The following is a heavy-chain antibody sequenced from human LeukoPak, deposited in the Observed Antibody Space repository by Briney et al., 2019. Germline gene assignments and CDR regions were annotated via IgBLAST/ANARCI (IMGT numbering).Heavy chain of an antibody. CDR3: ARYVDTAMVTAFDI. V-gene: IGHV4-30-4*01. Sequence: SQTLSLTCTVSGGSISSGDYYWSWIRQPPGKGLEWIGYIYYSGSTYYNPSLKSRVTISVDTSKNQFSLKLSSVAAADTAVYYCARYVDTAMVTAFDIWGQGTMDTVSS. J-gene: IGHJ3*02. CDR2: IYYSGST. CDR1: GGSISSGDYY. D-gene: IGHD5-18*01.